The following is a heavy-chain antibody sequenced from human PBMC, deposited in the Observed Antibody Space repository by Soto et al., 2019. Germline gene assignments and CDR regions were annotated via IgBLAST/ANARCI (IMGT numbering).Heavy chain of an antibody. J-gene: IGHJ6*02. CDR1: GFTFSSYA. CDR3: LNGMRGYQGPNYYGMDV. CDR2: ISYDGSNK. D-gene: IGHD5-18*01. Sequence: GGSLRLSCAASGFTFSSYAMHWVRQAPGKGLEWVAVISYDGSNKYYADSVKGRFTISRDNSKNTLYLQMNSLRAEDTAVYYCLNGMRGYQGPNYYGMDVWGQGTTVTVSS. V-gene: IGHV3-30-3*01.